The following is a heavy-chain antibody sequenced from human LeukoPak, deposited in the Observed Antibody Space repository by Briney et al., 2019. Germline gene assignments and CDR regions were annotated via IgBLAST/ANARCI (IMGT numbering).Heavy chain of an antibody. V-gene: IGHV4-31*03. Sequence: SQTLTLTCSVSGGSISSGGYFWSWIRQHPGEGLELIGYIYYSGSTYYNPSLRSRVTISVDTSKNQFSLKLSSMTAADTAVYYCARRYYDNSGYRFYFDSWRQATMVTVSP. CDR1: GGSISSGGYF. CDR3: ARRYYDNSGYRFYFDS. D-gene: IGHD3-22*01. J-gene: IGHJ4*02. CDR2: IYYSGST.